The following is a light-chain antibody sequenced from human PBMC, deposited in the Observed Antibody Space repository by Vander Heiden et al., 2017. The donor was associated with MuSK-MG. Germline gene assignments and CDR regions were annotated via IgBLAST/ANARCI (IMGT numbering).Light chain of an antibody. V-gene: IGKV1-8*01. J-gene: IGKJ1*01. CDR1: QGISSY. CDR3: QQYYSYLRT. Sequence: AIRMTQSPSSFSASTGDRVTITCRASQGISSYLAWYQQKPGKAPKLLIYAASTLQSGVPSRFSGSGSRTDFTLTISCLQSEDFATYYCQQYYSYLRTFGQGTKVEIK. CDR2: AAS.